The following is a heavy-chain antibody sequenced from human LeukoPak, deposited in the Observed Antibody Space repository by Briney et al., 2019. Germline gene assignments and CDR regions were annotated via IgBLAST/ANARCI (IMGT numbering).Heavy chain of an antibody. CDR1: GGSFSGYY. J-gene: IGHJ4*02. Sequence: PSETLSLTCAVYGGSFSGYYWSWIRHHPGKGLEWIGYIYYSGRTYYNPSLKSRVTISVDTSKNQFSLKLSSVTAADTAVYYCASIAVAGSSVYWGQGTLVTVSS. CDR2: IYYSGRT. CDR3: ASIAVAGSSVY. V-gene: IGHV4-31*11. D-gene: IGHD6-19*01.